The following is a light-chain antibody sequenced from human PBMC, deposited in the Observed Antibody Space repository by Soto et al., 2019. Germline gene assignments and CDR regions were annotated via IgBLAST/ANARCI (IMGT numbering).Light chain of an antibody. CDR3: GTWDSDLNAVV. CDR1: RSNIGNNY. J-gene: IGLJ2*01. Sequence: QSVLTQPPSVSEAPGQKVTISCSGSRSNIGNNYVSWYQQLPRTAPKLLIFDNNQRPSGIPDRFSGSKSGTSATLGITGLQTGDEAGYFCGTWDSDLNAVVFGGGTKLTVL. CDR2: DNN. V-gene: IGLV1-51*01.